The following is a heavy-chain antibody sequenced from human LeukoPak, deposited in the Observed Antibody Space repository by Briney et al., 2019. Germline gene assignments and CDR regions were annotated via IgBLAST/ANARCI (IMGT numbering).Heavy chain of an antibody. D-gene: IGHD3-22*01. CDR2: ISYDGSNK. CDR3: ARDGMYYYDSSGYYAAQYYFDY. V-gene: IGHV3-30-3*01. J-gene: IGHJ4*02. Sequence: PGRSLRLSCAASGFTFSSYAMPWVRQAPGKGLEWVAVISYDGSNKYYADSVKGRFTISRDNSKNTLYLQMNSLRAEDTAVYYCARDGMYYYDSSGYYAAQYYFDYWGQGTLVTVSS. CDR1: GFTFSSYA.